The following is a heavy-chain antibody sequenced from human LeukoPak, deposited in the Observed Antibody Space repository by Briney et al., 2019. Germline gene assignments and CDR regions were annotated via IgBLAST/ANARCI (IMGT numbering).Heavy chain of an antibody. CDR3: ARDTGTVVDY. CDR1: GGSISTYY. Sequence: PSETLSLTCTVSGGSISTYYWSWLRQPPGKGLEWIGYIYYSGSTNYNPSLKSRVTTSVDTSKNQFSLKLSSVTAADTAVYYCARDTGTVVDYWGQGTLVTVSS. J-gene: IGHJ4*02. V-gene: IGHV4-59*01. D-gene: IGHD4-23*01. CDR2: IYYSGST.